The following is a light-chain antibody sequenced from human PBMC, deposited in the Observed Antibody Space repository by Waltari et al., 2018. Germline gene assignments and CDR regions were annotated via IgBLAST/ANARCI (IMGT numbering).Light chain of an antibody. CDR3: QSFDTSLSHGVV. J-gene: IGLJ3*02. CDR2: GNN. V-gene: IGLV1-40*02. Sequence: QSILTQPPSVSGAPGQRVTIPCTGSSSNIGAGHDVPWIQEFPGTGPKLLIYGNNNRPSGVPDRFSGSKSGTSASLTITGLQAEDEADYYCQSFDTSLSHGVVFGGGTKVTVL. CDR1: SSNIGAGHD.